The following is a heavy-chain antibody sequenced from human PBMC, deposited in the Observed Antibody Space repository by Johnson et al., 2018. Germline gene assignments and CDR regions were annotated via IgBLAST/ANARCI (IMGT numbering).Heavy chain of an antibody. J-gene: IGHJ3*02. Sequence: VQSGGSLRLSCAASGFTFSSYWMSWARQAPGKGLEWVANINQDETKKYYVDSVNGRFTIARDNAKNSLYLQMNSLRAEETAVYYCARPHWEDNIWGQGTMVTVSS. CDR2: INQDETKK. V-gene: IGHV3-7*01. CDR3: ARPHWEDNI. D-gene: IGHD7-27*01. CDR1: GFTFSSYW.